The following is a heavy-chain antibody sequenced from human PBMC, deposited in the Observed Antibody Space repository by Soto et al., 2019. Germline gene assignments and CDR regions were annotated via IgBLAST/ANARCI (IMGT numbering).Heavy chain of an antibody. Sequence: GGSLRLSCAASGFTFSNAWMSWVRQAPGKGLEWVGRIKSKTDGGTTDYAAPVKGRFTISRDDSKNTLYLQMNSLKTEDTAVYYFTTPVWFGELLPFDYWGQGTLVPVSS. D-gene: IGHD3-10*01. V-gene: IGHV3-15*01. CDR1: GFTFSNAW. CDR2: IKSKTDGGTT. CDR3: TTPVWFGELLPFDY. J-gene: IGHJ4*02.